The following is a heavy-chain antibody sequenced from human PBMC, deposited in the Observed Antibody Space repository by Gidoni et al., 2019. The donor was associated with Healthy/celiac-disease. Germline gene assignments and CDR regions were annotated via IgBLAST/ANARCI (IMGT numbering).Heavy chain of an antibody. V-gene: IGHV4-39*01. J-gene: IGHJ4*02. CDR3: ARQPTIFGVVTRSNFDY. CDR1: GGSISSSSYY. Sequence: QLQLQESGPGLVKPSETLSLTCTVSGGSISSSSYYWGWIRQPPGKGLEWIGSIYYSGSTYYNPSLKSRVTISVDTSKNQFSLKLSSVTAADTAVYYCARQPTIFGVVTRSNFDYWGQGTLVTVSS. CDR2: IYYSGST. D-gene: IGHD3-3*01.